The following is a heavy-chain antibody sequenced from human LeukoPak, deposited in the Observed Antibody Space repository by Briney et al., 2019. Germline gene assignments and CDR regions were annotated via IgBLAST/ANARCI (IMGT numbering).Heavy chain of an antibody. CDR2: INSDGSST. V-gene: IGHV3-74*01. CDR3: AREGYDFWSGYDYYYGMDV. CDR1: GFTFSSYW. D-gene: IGHD3-3*01. J-gene: IGHJ6*02. Sequence: PGGSLRLSCAASGFTFSSYWMHWVRQAPGKGLVWVSRINSDGSSTSYADSVKGRFTISRDNAKNTLYLQMNSLRAEDTAVYYCAREGYDFWSGYDYYYGMDVWGQGTTVTVSS.